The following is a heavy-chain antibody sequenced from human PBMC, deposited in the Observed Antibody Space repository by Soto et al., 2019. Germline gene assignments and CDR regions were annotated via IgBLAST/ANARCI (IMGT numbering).Heavy chain of an antibody. CDR2: INNDGSST. Sequence: PGGSLRLCCAASGFTFSSYWMHWVRQAPGKGLVWVSRINNDGSSTTYADSVKGRFTISRDNAKNSLYLQMNSLRAEDTAVYYCARATSYYYYSMDVWGQGSTVTVSS. J-gene: IGHJ6*02. V-gene: IGHV3-74*01. CDR1: GFTFSSYW. CDR3: ARATSYYYYSMDV. D-gene: IGHD1-26*01.